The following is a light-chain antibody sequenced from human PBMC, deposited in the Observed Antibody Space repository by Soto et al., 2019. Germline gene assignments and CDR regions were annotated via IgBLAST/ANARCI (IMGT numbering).Light chain of an antibody. CDR1: SSDVCGYNY. V-gene: IGLV2-14*03. Sequence: QSALTQPASVSGSPGQSITISCTGTSSDVCGYNYVSWYQHHPGKAPKLMIYDVSNRPSGVSNRFSGSKSGNTASLTISGLQAEDEADYYCSSYTSSSTPLYVFGTGTKVTVL. CDR3: SSYTSSSTPLYV. J-gene: IGLJ1*01. CDR2: DVS.